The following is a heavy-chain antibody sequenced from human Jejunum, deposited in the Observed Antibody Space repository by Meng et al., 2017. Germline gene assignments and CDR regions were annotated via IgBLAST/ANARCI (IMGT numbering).Heavy chain of an antibody. CDR1: GASISRTNW. V-gene: IGHV4-4*02. J-gene: IGHJ4*02. CDR2: IDPSEST. Sequence: VPWREWAPGRGKPSGTLSLPCAVSGASISRTNWWSWVRQPPGKGLEWIGKIDPSESTHYNPSLKGRVTISADRSKNQFSLRLTSVTAADTAIYYCARAYCTDVSCHDFFDSWGQGTLVTVSS. D-gene: IGHD2-8*01. CDR3: ARAYCTDVSCHDFFDS.